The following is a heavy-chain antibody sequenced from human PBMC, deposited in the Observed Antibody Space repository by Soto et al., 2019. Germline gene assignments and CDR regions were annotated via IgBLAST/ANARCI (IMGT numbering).Heavy chain of an antibody. Sequence: ASVKVSCKASGNTFTSYDINWVRQATGQGLEYLGWMNPNSGDTAYVQKFQGRVTMTWDTSITTAYMELSGLRSEDTAVYFCARGVKYGAYSRWFDPWGQGTLVTVSS. J-gene: IGHJ5*02. CDR2: MNPNSGDT. D-gene: IGHD4-17*01. V-gene: IGHV1-8*01. CDR3: ARGVKYGAYSRWFDP. CDR1: GNTFTSYD.